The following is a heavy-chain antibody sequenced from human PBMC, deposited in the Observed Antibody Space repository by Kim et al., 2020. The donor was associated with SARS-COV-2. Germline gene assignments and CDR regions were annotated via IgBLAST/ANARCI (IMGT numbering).Heavy chain of an antibody. J-gene: IGHJ4*02. V-gene: IGHV3-23*01. CDR1: GFIFTNYP. CDR3: VKELRADTLALDW. D-gene: IGHD3-16*01. CDR2: IDGSGNGK. Sequence: GGSLRLSCEASGFIFTNYPMGWVRQAPGKGLEWVSLIDGSGNGKYYADSVRGRFAISRDNFKNSLSLQMNSLRGDDTAVYYCVKELRADTLALDWWGQGT.